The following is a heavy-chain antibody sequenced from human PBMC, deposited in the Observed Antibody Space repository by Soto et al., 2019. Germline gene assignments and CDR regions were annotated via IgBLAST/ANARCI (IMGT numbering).Heavy chain of an antibody. D-gene: IGHD6-19*01. CDR1: GFTFSSYA. CDR3: AKKHSGWYPPFDS. Sequence: GGSLRLSCAASGFTFSSYAMSWVRQAPGKGLEWVSAISGSGGSTYYADSVKGRFTFSRDNSKNMLYLQMNSLRAEDTAVYYCAKKHSGWYPPFDSWGQGTLVNASS. J-gene: IGHJ4*02. V-gene: IGHV3-23*01. CDR2: ISGSGGST.